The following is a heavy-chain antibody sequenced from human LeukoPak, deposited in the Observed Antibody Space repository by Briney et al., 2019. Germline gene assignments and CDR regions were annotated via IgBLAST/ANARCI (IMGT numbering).Heavy chain of an antibody. J-gene: IGHJ4*02. CDR3: ARIDGTAPDY. CDR1: GYTLTGHY. Sequence: ASVKVSCEASGYTLTGHYMHWVRQAPGQGLEWMGWIHPNSGGTNYAQKFQGRVTMTRDTSISTAYMELSRLRSDDTAVYYCARIDGTAPDYWGQGTLVTVSS. D-gene: IGHD5-24*01. V-gene: IGHV1-2*02. CDR2: IHPNSGGT.